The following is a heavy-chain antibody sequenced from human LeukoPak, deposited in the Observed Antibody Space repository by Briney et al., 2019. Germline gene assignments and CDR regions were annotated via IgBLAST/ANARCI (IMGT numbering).Heavy chain of an antibody. V-gene: IGHV3-48*01. D-gene: IGHD3-10*01. CDR1: RLTFSSYS. J-gene: IGHJ4*02. CDR3: ARERYYYGSGSPYCFDR. Sequence: GGSLRLSCAASRLTFSSYSMNWVRQPPGKGLEWVSYISTTSSTIYYADSVKGRFTISRDNAKNSLYLQMNRLRAEDTAVYYCARERYYYGSGSPYCFDRWGQGTLVTVSS. CDR2: ISTTSSTI.